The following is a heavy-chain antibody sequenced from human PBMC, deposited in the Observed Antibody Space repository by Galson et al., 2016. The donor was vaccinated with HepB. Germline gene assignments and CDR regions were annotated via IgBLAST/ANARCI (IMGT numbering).Heavy chain of an antibody. D-gene: IGHD4-23*01. CDR3: SHTPYGGNSADYFDY. J-gene: IGHJ4*02. CDR2: IYWDDDK. CDR1: GFSLSTSGVG. V-gene: IGHV2-5*02. Sequence: PALVKPTQTLTLTCTFSGFSLSTSGVGVVWIRQPPGKALEWLALIYWDDDKRYSPSLKSRLTITKDTSKNQVVLKMTNMDPVDTAAYYCSHTPYGGNSADYFDYWGQGTLVTVSS.